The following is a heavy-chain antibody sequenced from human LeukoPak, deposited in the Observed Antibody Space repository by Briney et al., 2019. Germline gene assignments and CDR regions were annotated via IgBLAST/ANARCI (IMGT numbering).Heavy chain of an antibody. D-gene: IGHD1-26*01. CDR3: AKDLAGSGSYSFDY. Sequence: GGSLRLSCAASGFTFSNYAMNWVRQPPRRGLEWVSAISGSGGSTYYADSVKGRFTISRDNSKNTLYLQMNSLRAEDTAVYYCAKDLAGSGSYSFDYWGQGTLVTVSS. CDR2: ISGSGGST. CDR1: GFTFSNYA. J-gene: IGHJ4*02. V-gene: IGHV3-23*01.